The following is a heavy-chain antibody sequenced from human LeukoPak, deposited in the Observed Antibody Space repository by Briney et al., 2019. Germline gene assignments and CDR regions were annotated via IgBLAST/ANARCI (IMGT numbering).Heavy chain of an antibody. J-gene: IGHJ4*02. CDR2: IKSKIDGGTT. CDR3: ATDDSSGYRPFDY. D-gene: IGHD3-22*01. V-gene: IGHV3-15*01. CDR1: GFTFSYAW. Sequence: RGSLRLSCAASGFTFSYAWMSWVRQAPGKGLEWVGRIKSKIDGGTTDYAAPVKDRFTLSRDDSENTLYLQMNSLKSEDTAVYFCATDDSSGYRPFDYWGQGTLVTVSS.